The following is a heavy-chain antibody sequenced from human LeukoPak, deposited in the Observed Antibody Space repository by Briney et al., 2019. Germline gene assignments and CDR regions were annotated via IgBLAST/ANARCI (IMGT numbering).Heavy chain of an antibody. D-gene: IGHD3-22*01. CDR1: GGSISSYY. J-gene: IGHJ4*02. V-gene: IGHV4-59*01. CDR3: ARGDYDSSDYFYPIDY. Sequence: PSETLSLTCTVSGGSISSYYWSWIRQPPGKGLEWIGCIYYSGSSNYNPSLKSRVTISVDTSKNQFSLKLNSVTAADTAVYYCARGDYDSSDYFYPIDYWGQGTLVPVSS. CDR2: IYYSGSS.